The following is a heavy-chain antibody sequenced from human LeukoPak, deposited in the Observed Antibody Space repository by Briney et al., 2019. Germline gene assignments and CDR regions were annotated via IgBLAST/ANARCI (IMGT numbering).Heavy chain of an antibody. CDR3: ASRGSGSNPFVSLDY. V-gene: IGHV1-2*02. Sequence: AASVKVSCKASGYTFTGYYMHWVRQAPGQGLEWMGWINPNSGGTNYAQKFQGRVTMTRDTSISTAYMELSRLRSDDTAVYYCASRGSGSNPFVSLDYWGQGTLVTVSS. CDR2: INPNSGGT. D-gene: IGHD3-10*01. J-gene: IGHJ4*02. CDR1: GYTFTGYY.